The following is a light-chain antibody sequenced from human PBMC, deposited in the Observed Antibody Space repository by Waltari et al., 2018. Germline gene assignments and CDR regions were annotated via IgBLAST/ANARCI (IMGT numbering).Light chain of an antibody. CDR2: WAS. V-gene: IGKV4-1*01. CDR3: QQYYSTPPT. Sequence: DIMMTQSPDSLAVSLGERATINCNSSQSVLWSFKNNNYLAWYQQKPGQPPKLLIHWASTRESGVPDRFSGSGSGTDFTLTISSLQAEDVAVYYCQQYYSTPPTFGQGTKLEIK. J-gene: IGKJ2*01. CDR1: QSVLWSFKNNNY.